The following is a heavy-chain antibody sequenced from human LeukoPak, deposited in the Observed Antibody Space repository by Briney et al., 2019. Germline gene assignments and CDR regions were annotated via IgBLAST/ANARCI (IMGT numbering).Heavy chain of an antibody. D-gene: IGHD1-1*01. Sequence: GSLRLSCAASGFTFSSYWMHWVRQAPGKGLEWVSAISGSGGSTYYADSVKGRFTISRDNSKNTLYLQMNSLRAEDTAVYYCAKDRWTEVDAFDIWGQGTMVTVSS. V-gene: IGHV3-23*01. CDR3: AKDRWTEVDAFDI. CDR2: ISGSGGST. CDR1: GFTFSSYW. J-gene: IGHJ3*02.